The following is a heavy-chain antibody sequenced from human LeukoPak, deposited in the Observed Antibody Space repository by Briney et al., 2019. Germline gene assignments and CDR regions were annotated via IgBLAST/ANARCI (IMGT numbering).Heavy chain of an antibody. D-gene: IGHD2-2*01. CDR3: ARSIVVVPADSGAFDI. V-gene: IGHV4-39*07. CDR1: GGSISSSSYY. Sequence: SETLSLTCTVSGGSISSSSYYWGWIRQPPGKGLEWIGSIYYSGSTYYNPSLKSRVTISVDTSKNQFSLKLSSVTAADTAVYYCARSIVVVPADSGAFDIWGQGTMVTVSS. J-gene: IGHJ3*02. CDR2: IYYSGST.